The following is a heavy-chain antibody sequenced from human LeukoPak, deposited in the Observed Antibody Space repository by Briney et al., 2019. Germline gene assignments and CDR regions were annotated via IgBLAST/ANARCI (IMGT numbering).Heavy chain of an antibody. V-gene: IGHV4-30-4*01. CDR3: ARTTNYGDPWDFDY. CDR2: LYYSGST. CDR1: GGSISSGDYY. D-gene: IGHD4-17*01. J-gene: IGHJ4*02. Sequence: PSETLSLTCTVSGGSISSGDYYWSWIRQPPGKGLEWIGYLYYSGSTYYNPSLKSRVTISVDTSKNQFSLKLSSVTAADTAVYYCARTTNYGDPWDFDYWGQGTLVTVSS.